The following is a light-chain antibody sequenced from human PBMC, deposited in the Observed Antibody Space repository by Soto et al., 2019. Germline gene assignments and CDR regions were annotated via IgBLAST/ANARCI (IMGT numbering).Light chain of an antibody. Sequence: EVGFTESAGTLSLPKGERATLSCRASHTVRNNYLAWYQQKPGQAPRLLIYDASSRATGIPDRFSGGGSGTDFTLTISILEPEDFAVYYCQLFSSYPLTFCGGTKVDIK. CDR1: HTVRNNY. J-gene: IGKJ4*01. CDR2: DAS. CDR3: QLFSSYPLT. V-gene: IGKV3-20*01.